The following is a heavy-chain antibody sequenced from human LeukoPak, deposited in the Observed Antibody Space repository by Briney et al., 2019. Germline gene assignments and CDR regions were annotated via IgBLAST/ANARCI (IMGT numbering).Heavy chain of an antibody. CDR2: IYSGGST. CDR1: GFTVSSNY. J-gene: IGHJ6*03. V-gene: IGHV3-53*01. D-gene: IGHD6-13*01. CDR3: ARESGIDYYHYMDV. Sequence: PGGSLRLSCAASGFTVSSNYMSWVRQAPGKGLEWVSVIYSGGSTYYADSVKGRFTISRDNSKNTLYLQMNSLRAEDTAVYYCARESGIDYYHYMDVWGKGTTVTVSS.